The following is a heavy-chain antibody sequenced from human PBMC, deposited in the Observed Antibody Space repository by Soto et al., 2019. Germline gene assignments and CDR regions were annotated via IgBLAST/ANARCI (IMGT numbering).Heavy chain of an antibody. D-gene: IGHD3-16*01. CDR3: ARWGN. CDR1: GFTFSIYW. Sequence: EVQLVQSGGGLVQPGGSLRLSCTASGFTFSIYWMSWVRQAPGKGLEWVANINEDGSEKYYVDSVKGRFTISRDNAKNSLFLQMNSLRADDSYVYYCARWGNWGQGTLVTVSS. V-gene: IGHV3-7*01. CDR2: INEDGSEK. J-gene: IGHJ4*02.